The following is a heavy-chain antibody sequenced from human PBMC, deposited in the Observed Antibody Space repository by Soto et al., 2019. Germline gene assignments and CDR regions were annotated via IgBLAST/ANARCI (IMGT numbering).Heavy chain of an antibody. CDR3: ATVIAAADYFDY. J-gene: IGHJ4*02. D-gene: IGHD6-13*01. Sequence: PSETLSLTCTVSGGSISSGGYYWSWIRQHPGKGLEWIGYIYYSGSTYYNPSLKSRVTISVDTSKNQFSLKLSSVTAADTAVYYCATVIAAADYFDYWGQGTLVTVSS. V-gene: IGHV4-31*03. CDR2: IYYSGST. CDR1: GGSISSGGYY.